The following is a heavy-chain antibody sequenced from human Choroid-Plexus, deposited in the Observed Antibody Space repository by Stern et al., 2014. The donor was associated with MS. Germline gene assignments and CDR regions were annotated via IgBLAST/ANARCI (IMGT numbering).Heavy chain of an antibody. CDR3: AKDRQYLTYFFDH. CDR2: VSYDGSNK. V-gene: IGHV3-30*18. CDR1: GFTFGSCA. J-gene: IGHJ5*02. Sequence: VQLVESGGGVVQPGRPLRLSCVASGFTFGSCAMHWVRQAPGQGLAWVAGVSYDGSNKYDADSVKGRFTISRDNSQNTLYMQMSSLRPEDTAVYYCAKDRQYLTYFFDHWGQGSLVTVSS. D-gene: IGHD2/OR15-2a*01.